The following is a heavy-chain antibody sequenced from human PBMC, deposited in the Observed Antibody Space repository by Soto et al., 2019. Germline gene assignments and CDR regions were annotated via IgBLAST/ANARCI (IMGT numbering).Heavy chain of an antibody. V-gene: IGHV1-8*02. Sequence: ASVKVSCKASGYDFTAYDINWVRQASGQVLEWMGWMNPINGATGSARRFQGRVSMTRNTATATAYLELTSLRSDDSAVYYCGRGPSPRAPAGGTPYYYAMDVGGQGTTVTVSS. J-gene: IGHJ6*02. CDR3: GRGPSPRAPAGGTPYYYAMDV. D-gene: IGHD6-13*01. CDR1: GYDFTAYD. CDR2: MNPINGAT.